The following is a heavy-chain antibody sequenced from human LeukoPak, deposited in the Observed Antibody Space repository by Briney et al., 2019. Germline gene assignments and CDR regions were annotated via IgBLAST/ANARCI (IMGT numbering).Heavy chain of an antibody. Sequence: SVKVSCKASGGTFSSYTISWVRQAPGQGLEWMGRIIPILGIANYAQKFQGRGTITADKSTRTAYMALSSLRSEDTAVYYCARDRSIVPAATDDAFDIWDQGTMVTVSS. CDR3: ARDRSIVPAATDDAFDI. CDR2: IIPILGIA. CDR1: GGTFSSYT. D-gene: IGHD2-2*01. V-gene: IGHV1-69*04. J-gene: IGHJ3*02.